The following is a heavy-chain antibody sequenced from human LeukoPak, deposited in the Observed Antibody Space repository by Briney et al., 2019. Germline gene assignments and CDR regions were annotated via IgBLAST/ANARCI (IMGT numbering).Heavy chain of an antibody. CDR2: IYYSGST. Sequence: SETLSLTCTVSGGSVSSGSYYWSWIRQPPGKGLEWIGYIYYSGSTNYNPSLKSRVTISVDTSKNQFSLKLSSVTAADTAVYYCARQGEWELLLFDYWGQGTLVTVSS. V-gene: IGHV4-61*01. CDR3: ARQGEWELLLFDY. CDR1: GGSVSSGSYY. J-gene: IGHJ4*02. D-gene: IGHD1-26*01.